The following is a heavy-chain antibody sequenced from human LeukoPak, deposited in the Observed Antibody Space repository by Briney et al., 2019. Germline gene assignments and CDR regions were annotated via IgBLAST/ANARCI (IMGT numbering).Heavy chain of an antibody. J-gene: IGHJ4*02. CDR1: GFTFSINY. Sequence: GGSLRLSCTASGFTFSINYMAWVRQAPGKGLEWVANIKQDGSEKYYVDSVKGRFTISRDNAKNSLYLQMNSLRAEDTAVYYCARAGCSSTSCYLGYWGQGTLVTVSS. D-gene: IGHD2-2*01. CDR3: ARAGCSSTSCYLGY. CDR2: IKQDGSEK. V-gene: IGHV3-7*01.